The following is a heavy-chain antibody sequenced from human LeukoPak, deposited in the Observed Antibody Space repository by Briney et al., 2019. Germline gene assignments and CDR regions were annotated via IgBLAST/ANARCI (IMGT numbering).Heavy chain of an antibody. CDR3: ARLDMTTVTSIDY. Sequence: SETLSLTCAVYGGSFSGYYWSWIRQPPGKGLEWIGSIYYSGSTYYNPSLKSRVTISVDTSKNQFSLKLSSVTAADTAVYYCARLDMTTVTSIDYWGQGTLVTVSS. J-gene: IGHJ4*02. D-gene: IGHD4-17*01. CDR2: IYYSGST. CDR1: GGSFSGYY. V-gene: IGHV4-34*01.